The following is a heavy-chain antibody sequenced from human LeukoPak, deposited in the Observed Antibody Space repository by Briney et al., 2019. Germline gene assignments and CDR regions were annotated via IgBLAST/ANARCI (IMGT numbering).Heavy chain of an antibody. CDR3: ARGRVYSGYAYYYYMDV. Sequence: ASVKVSCKASGYTFTSYDINWVRQATGQGLEWMGWMNPNSGNTGYAQKFQGRVTITRNTSISTAYMELSSLRSEDTAVYYCARGRVYSGYAYYYYMDVWGKGTTVTVSS. V-gene: IGHV1-8*03. D-gene: IGHD5-12*01. CDR1: GYTFTSYD. J-gene: IGHJ6*03. CDR2: MNPNSGNT.